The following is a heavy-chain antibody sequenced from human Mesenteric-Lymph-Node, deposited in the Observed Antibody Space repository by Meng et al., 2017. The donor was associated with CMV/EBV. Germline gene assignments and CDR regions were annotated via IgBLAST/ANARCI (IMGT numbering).Heavy chain of an antibody. CDR1: GFTFSTYA. Sequence: GGSLRLSCAASGFTFSTYAMHWVRQAPGKGLEWVALISYDGGSKYYADSVKGRFAISRDNSKNTMYLQMNSLRVEDTAVYYCARVVLGDYYYYGMDVWGPGTTVTVSS. V-gene: IGHV3-30*09. CDR2: ISYDGGSK. J-gene: IGHJ6*02. CDR3: ARVVLGDYYYYGMDV. D-gene: IGHD2-8*02.